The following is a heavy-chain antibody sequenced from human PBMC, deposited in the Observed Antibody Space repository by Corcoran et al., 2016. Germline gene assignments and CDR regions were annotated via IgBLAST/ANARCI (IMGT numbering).Heavy chain of an antibody. CDR2: IWYDGSNK. CDR1: GFTFSSYG. D-gene: IGHD2-21*02. V-gene: IGHV3-33*01. J-gene: IGHJ6*02. Sequence: QVQLVESGGGVVQPGRSLRLSCAASGFTFSSYGMHWVRQAPGKGLEWVAVIWYDGSNKYYADSVKGRFTISRDNSKNTLHLQMNSLRAEDTAVYYWARDVDFVVVTAIVDAGHYGMGVWGHGTTVTVSS. CDR3: ARDVDFVVVTAIVDAGHYGMGV.